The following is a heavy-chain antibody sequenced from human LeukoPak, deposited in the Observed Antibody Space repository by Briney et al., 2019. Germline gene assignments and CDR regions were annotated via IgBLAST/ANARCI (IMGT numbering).Heavy chain of an antibody. D-gene: IGHD3-16*01. Sequence: SETLSLTCAVYGGPFSGYSWSWVRQPPGKGLEWVGEINHSGSTNYNPSLKSRVTISVDTSKNQFSLKLSSVTAADTAVYYCARHWYSTFVWFDPWGQGTLVTVSS. J-gene: IGHJ5*02. CDR2: INHSGST. CDR3: ARHWYSTFVWFDP. V-gene: IGHV4-34*01. CDR1: GGPFSGYS.